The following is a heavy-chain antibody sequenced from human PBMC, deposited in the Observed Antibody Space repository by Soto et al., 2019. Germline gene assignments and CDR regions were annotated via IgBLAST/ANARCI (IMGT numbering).Heavy chain of an antibody. V-gene: IGHV3-30*18. CDR1: GFTFSSYV. CDR3: AKDRVSAAAMEALRH. J-gene: IGHJ4*02. Sequence: QVQLVESGGGVVQPGRSLRLSCAASGFTFSSYVMHWVRQAPGKGLEWVAVISYDGSDKYYADSVKGRFTISRDNSKNTLYLQMDSLRAEDTSVYYCAKDRVSAAAMEALRHWGQPTLVTVSS. D-gene: IGHD2-2*01. CDR2: ISYDGSDK.